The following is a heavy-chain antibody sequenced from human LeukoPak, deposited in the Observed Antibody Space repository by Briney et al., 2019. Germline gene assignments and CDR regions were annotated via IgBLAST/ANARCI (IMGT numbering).Heavy chain of an antibody. Sequence: SETLSLTCAVYGGSFSGYYWSWIRQPPGKGLEWIGEINHSGSTNYNPSLKSRVTISVDTSKNQFSLKLSSVTAADTAVYYCARRYYRSSWYNYWGQGTLVTVSS. J-gene: IGHJ4*02. CDR2: INHSGST. CDR1: GGSFSGYY. CDR3: ARRYYRSSWYNY. D-gene: IGHD6-13*01. V-gene: IGHV4-34*01.